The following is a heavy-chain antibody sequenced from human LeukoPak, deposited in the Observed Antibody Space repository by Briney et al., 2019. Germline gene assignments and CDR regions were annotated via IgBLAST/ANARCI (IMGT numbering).Heavy chain of an antibody. D-gene: IGHD5-24*01. CDR3: ARARFSTMAYWYFDL. J-gene: IGHJ2*01. CDR1: GFTFSGYD. CDR2: ISGSSSYI. V-gene: IGHV3-21*01. Sequence: GGSLRLSCAASGFTFSGYDMNWVRQAPGKGLEWVSSISGSSSYIYYADSMKGRFTISRDDGKNSLYLQMNSLRAEDTAVYYCARARFSTMAYWYFDLWGRGTLVTVSS.